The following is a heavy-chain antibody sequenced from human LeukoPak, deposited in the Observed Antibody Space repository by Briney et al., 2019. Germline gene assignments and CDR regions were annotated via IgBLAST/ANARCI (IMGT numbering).Heavy chain of an antibody. CDR2: ISHSNGKS. J-gene: IGHJ4*02. Sequence: PGGSLRLSCATSGFTFSDYDMHWVRQAPGKGLEWISSISHSNGKSYFADSVKGRFGISRDNANRSLYLEMDSLRPEDTAVYYCAKDHDTYYYDSSDYWGQGTLVTVSS. CDR1: GFTFSDYD. CDR3: AKDHDTYYYDSSDY. D-gene: IGHD3-22*01. V-gene: IGHV3-48*04.